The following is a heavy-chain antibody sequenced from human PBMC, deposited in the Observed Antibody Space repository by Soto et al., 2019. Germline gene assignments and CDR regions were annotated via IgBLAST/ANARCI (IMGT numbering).Heavy chain of an antibody. CDR2: INASSGST. J-gene: IGHJ4*02. CDR1: GYTFTKYG. CDR3: ARSYDSSGYSDY. Sequence: ASVKVSCKASGYTFTKYGISWVRQAPGQGLEWMGLINASSGSTNYAQKFQGRVTMTRDTSTSTVYMELSSLRSEDTAVYYCARSYDSSGYSDYWGQGTLVTVSS. D-gene: IGHD3-22*01. V-gene: IGHV1-46*01.